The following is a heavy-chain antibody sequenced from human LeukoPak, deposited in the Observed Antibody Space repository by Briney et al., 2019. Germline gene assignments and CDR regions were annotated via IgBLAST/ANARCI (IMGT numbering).Heavy chain of an antibody. CDR3: ASVSAHYYYYGMDV. D-gene: IGHD2/OR15-2a*01. CDR1: GYTFTSYD. Sequence: ASVTVSCKASGYTFTSYDINWVRQATGQGLEWMGWMNPNSGNTGYAQKFQGRVTMTRNTSISTAYMELSSLRSEDTAVYYCASVSAHYYYYGMDVWAKGPRSPSP. V-gene: IGHV1-8*01. CDR2: MNPNSGNT. J-gene: IGHJ6*02.